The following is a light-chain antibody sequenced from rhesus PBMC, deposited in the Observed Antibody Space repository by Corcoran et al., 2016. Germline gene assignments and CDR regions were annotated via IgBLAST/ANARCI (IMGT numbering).Light chain of an antibody. CDR2: LVS. Sequence: IVMTQTPLSLPVTPGEPASISCRSSQSLLHSGGKTYLHWYLQKPGQSPQLLIYLVSNRASGVPYRVSGSWSGTDFTLKISRMEAEDVGVYYCMQTLQTPFTFGPGTKLDIK. CDR3: MQTLQTPFT. V-gene: IGKV2-78*01. J-gene: IGKJ3*01. CDR1: QSLLHSGGKTY.